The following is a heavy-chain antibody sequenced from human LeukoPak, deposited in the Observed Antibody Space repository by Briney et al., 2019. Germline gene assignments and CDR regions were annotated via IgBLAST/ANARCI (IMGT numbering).Heavy chain of an antibody. CDR2: ISGSGGST. CDR3: AKGPCGGDCYSFFDY. D-gene: IGHD2-21*02. Sequence: GGSLRLSCAASGLTFSSYAMSWVRQAPGKGLEWVSAISGSGGSTYYADSVKGRFTISRDNSKNTLYLQMNSLRAEDTAVYYCAKGPCGGDCYSFFDYWGQGTLVTVSS. CDR1: GLTFSSYA. J-gene: IGHJ4*02. V-gene: IGHV3-23*01.